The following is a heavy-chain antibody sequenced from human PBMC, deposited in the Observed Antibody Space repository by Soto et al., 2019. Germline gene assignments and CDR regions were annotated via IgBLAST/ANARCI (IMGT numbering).Heavy chain of an antibody. V-gene: IGHV1-3*05. CDR3: ARAVAVPADLDY. CDR1: GYTFTGYA. Sequence: QVQLVQSGAEEKKPGASVKVSCKASGYTFTGYAMHWVRQAPGQRLEWMGWINAGNGNTKYSQKFQGRVTITRETSASTAYMELSSLRSEDTAVYYCARAVAVPADLDYWGQGTLVTVSS. J-gene: IGHJ4*02. D-gene: IGHD6-19*01. CDR2: INAGNGNT.